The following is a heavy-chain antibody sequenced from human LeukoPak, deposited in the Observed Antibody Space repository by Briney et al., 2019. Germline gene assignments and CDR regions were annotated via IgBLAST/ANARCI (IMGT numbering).Heavy chain of an antibody. CDR1: GGFFSGYY. CDR2: INHSGST. Sequence: PSETLSLTCAVYGGFFSGYYWSWIRQPPGKGLEWLGEINHSGSTNYNPSLKSRVTISVDTSKNQFTLKLSSVTAADTAVYYCARGLGYCSGGSCPLGGYWGQGTLVTVSS. CDR3: ARGLGYCSGGSCPLGGY. V-gene: IGHV4-34*01. J-gene: IGHJ4*02. D-gene: IGHD2-15*01.